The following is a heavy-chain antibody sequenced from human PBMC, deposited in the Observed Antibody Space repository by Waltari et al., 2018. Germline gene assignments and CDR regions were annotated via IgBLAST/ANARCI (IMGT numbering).Heavy chain of an antibody. Sequence: EVQLVESGGGLIQPGGSLRLSCAASGFTVSSNYLSWVRPAPGKGLEWVSVIYSGGSTYYADSVKGRFTISRDNSKNTLYLQMNSLRAEDTAVYYCARAAMATISGYWGQGTLVTVSS. V-gene: IGHV3-53*01. CDR2: IYSGGST. CDR3: ARAAMATISGY. D-gene: IGHD5-12*01. CDR1: GFTVSSNY. J-gene: IGHJ4*02.